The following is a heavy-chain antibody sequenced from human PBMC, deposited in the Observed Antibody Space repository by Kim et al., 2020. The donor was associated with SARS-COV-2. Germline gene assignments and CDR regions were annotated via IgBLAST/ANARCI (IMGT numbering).Heavy chain of an antibody. Sequence: SLKIRVTISVDKSKNQFSLKLSSVTAADTAVYYCARRYYYDSSGYHAFDIWGQGTMVTVSS. V-gene: IGHV4-61*05. CDR3: ARRYYYDSSGYHAFDI. D-gene: IGHD3-22*01. J-gene: IGHJ3*02.